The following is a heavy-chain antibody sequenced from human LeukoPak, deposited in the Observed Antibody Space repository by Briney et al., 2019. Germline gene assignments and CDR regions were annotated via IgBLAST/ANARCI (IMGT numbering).Heavy chain of an antibody. V-gene: IGHV4-34*01. Sequence: SETLSLTCAVYGGSFSGYYWSWIRQPPGKGLEWIGEINHSGSTNYNPSLKSRVTISVDTSKNQFSLKLSSVTAADTAVYYCASGYYDILTGYFVVFYYWGQGTLVTVSS. CDR3: ASGYYDILTGYFVVFYY. CDR1: GGSFSGYY. D-gene: IGHD3-9*01. J-gene: IGHJ4*02. CDR2: INHSGST.